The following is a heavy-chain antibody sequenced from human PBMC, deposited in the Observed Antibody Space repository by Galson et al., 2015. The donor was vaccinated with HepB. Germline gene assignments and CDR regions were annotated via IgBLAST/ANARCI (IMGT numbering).Heavy chain of an antibody. D-gene: IGHD3-3*01. CDR2: MSSDETNK. V-gene: IGHV3-30*04. J-gene: IGHJ4*02. Sequence: SLRLSCAASGFTFSNYAMHWVRQAPGKGLQWVAFMSSDETNKYYADSVKGRFTISRDKSKNTLYLQMNSLRVEDTAIYYCARDASEWSRDYWGQGTLVAVSS. CDR3: ARDASEWSRDY. CDR1: GFTFSNYA.